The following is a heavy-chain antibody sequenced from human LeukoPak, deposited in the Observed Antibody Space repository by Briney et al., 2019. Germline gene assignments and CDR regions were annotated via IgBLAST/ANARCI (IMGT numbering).Heavy chain of an antibody. CDR2: INSKAYGGTI. CDR3: ISHPYSRTWYLPP. CDR1: GFTFGDYG. J-gene: IGHJ5*02. V-gene: IGHV3-49*03. D-gene: IGHD6-13*01. Sequence: GGSLRLSCTVSGFTFGDYGMNWFRQAPGKGLEWVGFINSKAYGGTIEYAASVKGRFTISRDDSKSIAYLQMNSLKTEDTAVYYCISHPYSRTWYLPPWGQGTLVTVSS.